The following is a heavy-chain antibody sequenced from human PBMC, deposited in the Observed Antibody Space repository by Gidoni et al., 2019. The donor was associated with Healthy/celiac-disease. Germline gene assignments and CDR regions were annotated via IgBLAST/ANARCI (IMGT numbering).Heavy chain of an antibody. CDR2: ISSNGGST. J-gene: IGHJ4*02. D-gene: IGHD3-16*01. CDR3: VKDLAFGGVFDY. CDR1: GFTFSSYA. V-gene: IGHV3-64D*09. Sequence: EVQLVESGGGLVQPGGSLRLSCSASGFTFSSYAMHWVRQAPGKGLEYVSSISSNGGSTYYADSVKGRFTISRDNSKNPLYLKMSSLRAEDPAVFYCVKDLAFGGVFDYWGQGTLVTVSS.